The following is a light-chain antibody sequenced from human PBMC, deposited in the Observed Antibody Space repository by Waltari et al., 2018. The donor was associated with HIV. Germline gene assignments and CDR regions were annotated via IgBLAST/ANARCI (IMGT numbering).Light chain of an antibody. V-gene: IGKV1-5*03. J-gene: IGKJ3*01. CDR2: KAS. CDR1: QSISTW. Sequence: DIQLPQSPSTLSASVRDRVTITCRASQSISTWLAWYQQKPGKAPSLLIYKASNLERVVPSRFSGSGFGTQFTLTISSLQTDDVATYYCQHYDSYPFSFGPGTKVDI. CDR3: QHYDSYPFS.